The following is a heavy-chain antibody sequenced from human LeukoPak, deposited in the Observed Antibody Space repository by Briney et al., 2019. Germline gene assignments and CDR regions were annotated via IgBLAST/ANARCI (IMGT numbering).Heavy chain of an antibody. CDR2: IKSKTDGGTT. CDR1: GFTFSDAW. Sequence: GGSLRLSCAASGFTFSDAWMSWVRQAPGKGLEWVGRIKSKTDGGTTDYAAPVKGRFTISRDDSKNTLYLQMNSLKIEDAAVYYCARYYGDSGSQYYFDYWGQGTLVTVSS. CDR3: ARYYGDSGSQYYFDY. D-gene: IGHD3-22*01. J-gene: IGHJ4*02. V-gene: IGHV3-15*01.